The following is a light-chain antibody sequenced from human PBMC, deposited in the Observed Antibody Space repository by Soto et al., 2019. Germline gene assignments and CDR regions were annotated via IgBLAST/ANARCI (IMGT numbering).Light chain of an antibody. CDR2: GAS. Sequence: DIVLTQSPCTLSLSPGERATLSCRASQSVSSSYLAWYQQKPGQAPRLLIYGASSRATGIPDRFSGSGSGTEFTLTINSLQSEDSAVYYCQQHNQWPITFGQGTRLEIK. CDR3: QQHNQWPIT. J-gene: IGKJ5*01. CDR1: QSVSSSY. V-gene: IGKV3D-20*02.